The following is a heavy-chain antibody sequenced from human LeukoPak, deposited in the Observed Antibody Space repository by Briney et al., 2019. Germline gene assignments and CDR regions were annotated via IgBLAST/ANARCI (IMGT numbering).Heavy chain of an antibody. CDR2: ISTYNGDT. CDR3: ARDPSNSSGWRTFFDY. D-gene: IGHD6-19*01. V-gene: IGHV1-18*01. CDR1: GYSFINYV. Sequence: ASVKVSCKASGYSFINYVVSGVRQPPGQGLEWMGWISTYNGDTNYAQKLQGRVIMTTVKSTSTAYMELRSLGSDDTAVYYCARDPSNSSGWRTFFDYWGQGTLVTVSS. J-gene: IGHJ4*02.